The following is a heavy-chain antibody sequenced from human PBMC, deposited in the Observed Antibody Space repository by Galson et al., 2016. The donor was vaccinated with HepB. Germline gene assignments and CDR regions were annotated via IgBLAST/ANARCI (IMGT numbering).Heavy chain of an antibody. CDR2: ISLDAINA. CDR1: GFSFSIYP. CDR3: ARDQWSSMWQDNSNGMDV. D-gene: IGHD6-19*01. V-gene: IGHV3-30*04. Sequence: SLRLPCAASGFSFSIYPMHWVRQAPGKGLEWVATISLDAINAYYVDSVKGRFTLSRDNSKKTLSLHMNILRPEDTAVYYCARDQWSSMWQDNSNGMDVWGQGTTVIVSS. J-gene: IGHJ6*02.